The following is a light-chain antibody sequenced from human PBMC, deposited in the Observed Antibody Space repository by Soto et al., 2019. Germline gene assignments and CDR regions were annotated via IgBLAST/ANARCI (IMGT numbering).Light chain of an antibody. CDR2: AAS. CDR1: QSISSY. CDR3: QRRYSTPWYT. J-gene: IGKJ2*01. Sequence: DIQMTQSPSSLSASVGDRVTITCRASQSISSYLNWYQQKPGKAPKLLIYAASSLQSGVPSRFSGSGSGADFTLTISSLQPEDFATYCCQRRYSTPWYTFRQGTKLEIK. V-gene: IGKV1-39*01.